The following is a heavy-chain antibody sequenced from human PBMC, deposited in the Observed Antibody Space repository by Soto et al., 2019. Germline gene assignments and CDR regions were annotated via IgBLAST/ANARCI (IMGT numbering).Heavy chain of an antibody. J-gene: IGHJ3*02. Sequence: PGGSLRLSCAASGFTFRSYSLNWVRQAPGKGLEWVSYISSGSSTIYYADSVKGRFTISRDNAKNSLYLQMNSLRDEDTAVYYCARDANEAYCISSSCSAHAFDIWGQGTMVTVSS. CDR3: ARDANEAYCISSSCSAHAFDI. CDR2: ISSGSSTI. D-gene: IGHD2-2*01. V-gene: IGHV3-48*02. CDR1: GFTFRSYS.